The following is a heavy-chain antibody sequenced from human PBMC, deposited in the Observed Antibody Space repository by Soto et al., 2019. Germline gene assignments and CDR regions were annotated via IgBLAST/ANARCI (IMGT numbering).Heavy chain of an antibody. J-gene: IGHJ3*02. CDR3: ARVDVVVAADAFDI. CDR1: EFTFSNFG. CDR2: IYYDGSNE. D-gene: IGHD2-15*01. V-gene: IGHV3-33*01. Sequence: QVQLVESEGGVVQPGRSLRLSCAASEFTFSNFGMHWVRQAPGKGLEWVAVIYYDGSNEYYADSVKGRFTISRDNSKNTLYLQMNSLRAEDTAVYYCARVDVVVAADAFDIWGQGTMVTVSS.